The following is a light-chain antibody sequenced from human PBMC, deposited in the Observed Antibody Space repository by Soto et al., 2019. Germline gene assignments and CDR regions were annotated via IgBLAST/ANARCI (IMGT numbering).Light chain of an antibody. CDR1: QSVNSGH. V-gene: IGKV3-15*01. CDR3: QQYNKWPMT. CDR2: GES. J-gene: IGKJ5*01. Sequence: EIVMTQSPATLSVSPGERATLSCRASQSVNSGHLAWYQQKPGQAPRLLIYGESTRATGIPARFSGSGSGTEFTLTISSLQSEDFAVYFCQQYNKWPMTFGQGTRLEIK.